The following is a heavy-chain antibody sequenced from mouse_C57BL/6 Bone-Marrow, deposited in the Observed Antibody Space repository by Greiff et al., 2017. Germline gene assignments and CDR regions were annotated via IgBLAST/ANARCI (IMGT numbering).Heavy chain of an antibody. J-gene: IGHJ2*01. CDR3: ASPLGSTYFDY. CDR2: IYPRSGNT. V-gene: IGHV1-81*01. D-gene: IGHD3-1*01. Sequence: QVQLQQSGAELARPGASVKLSCKASGYTFTSYGISWVKQRTGQGLEWIGEIYPRSGNTYYNEKFKGKATLTADKSASTAYIELRSLTSEDSAVYFCASPLGSTYFDYWGQGTTLTVSS. CDR1: GYTFTSYG.